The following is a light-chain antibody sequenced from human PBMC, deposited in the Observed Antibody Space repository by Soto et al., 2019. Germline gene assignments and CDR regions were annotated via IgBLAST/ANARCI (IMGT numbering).Light chain of an antibody. V-gene: IGKV4-1*01. J-gene: IGKJ4*01. CDR2: WAS. Sequence: DIVMTQSPDSLSLSLGERATINCKSSQSVLYDSYNKNYLAWYQQKAGQPPKLLIYWASTRESGVPDRFSGSGSGTDFTLTISSLQAEDVAVYYCQKYYFTPLTFGGGTKVEI. CDR3: QKYYFTPLT. CDR1: QSVLYDSYNKNY.